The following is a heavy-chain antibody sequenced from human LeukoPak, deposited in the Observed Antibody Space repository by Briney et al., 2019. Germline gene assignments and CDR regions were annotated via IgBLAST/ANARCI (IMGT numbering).Heavy chain of an antibody. J-gene: IGHJ4*02. CDR3: AREGTFGGVIGL. Sequence: SETLSLTCTVSGYSISSGYYWGWIRQPPGKGLEWIGSIYHSGSTYYNPSLKSRVTISVDTSKNQFSLKLSSVTAADTAVYYCAREGTFGGVIGLWGQGTLVTVSS. D-gene: IGHD3-16*02. CDR2: IYHSGST. V-gene: IGHV4-38-2*02. CDR1: GYSISSGYY.